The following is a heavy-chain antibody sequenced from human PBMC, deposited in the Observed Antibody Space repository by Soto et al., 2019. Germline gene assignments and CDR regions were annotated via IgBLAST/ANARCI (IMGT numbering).Heavy chain of an antibody. CDR1: GFTFSSYA. D-gene: IGHD3-22*01. Sequence: GGSLRLSCAASGFTFSSYAMHWVRQAPGKGLEWVAVISYDGSNKYYADSVKGRFTISRDNSKNTLYLQMNSLRAEDTAVYYCARTYYYDSSGYYPPRPPDYWGQGTLVTVSS. V-gene: IGHV3-30-3*01. J-gene: IGHJ4*02. CDR3: ARTYYYDSSGYYPPRPPDY. CDR2: ISYDGSNK.